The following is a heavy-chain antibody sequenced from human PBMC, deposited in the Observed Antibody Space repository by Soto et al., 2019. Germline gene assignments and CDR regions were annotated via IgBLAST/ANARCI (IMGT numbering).Heavy chain of an antibody. D-gene: IGHD2-15*01. CDR1: GGSISSGGYS. J-gene: IGHJ4*02. CDR3: ARTYSAGYFDY. Sequence: PSETLSLTCAVSGGSISSGGYSWSWIRQPPGKGLEWIGYIYHSGSTYYNPSLKSRVTISVDTSKNQFSLKLSSVTAADTAVYYCARTYSAGYFDYWGQGTPVTVSS. V-gene: IGHV4-30-2*01. CDR2: IYHSGST.